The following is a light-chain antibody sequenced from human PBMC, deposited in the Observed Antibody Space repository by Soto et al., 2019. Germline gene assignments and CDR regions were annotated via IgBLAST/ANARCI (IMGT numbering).Light chain of an antibody. CDR1: QSVSSY. CDR2: DAS. CDR3: QQRRNWPPIT. Sequence: EIVLTQSPATLSLSPGERATLSCRARQSVSSYLAWYQQKPGQAPRLLIYDASNRATGIPARFSGSGSGTDLTLTISSLEPEDFAVYYSQQRRNWPPITCGGGPNVEIK. J-gene: IGKJ4*02. V-gene: IGKV3-11*01.